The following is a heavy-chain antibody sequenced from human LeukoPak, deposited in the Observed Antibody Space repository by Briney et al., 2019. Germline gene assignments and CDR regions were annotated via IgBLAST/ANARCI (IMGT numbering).Heavy chain of an antibody. CDR1: GFTFSSYW. J-gene: IGHJ6*03. CDR3: ARDSWGYYYDSSGYYFPYYFYYLDV. D-gene: IGHD3-22*01. Sequence: GGSLRLSCAASGFTFSSYWMSWVRQPPGKGLEWVANIKHDGSEKYYVDSVKGRFTISRDNARTSLYLQMNSLRAEDTAVYYCARDSWGYYYDSSGYYFPYYFYYLDVWGKGTTVTVSS. V-gene: IGHV3-7*01. CDR2: IKHDGSEK.